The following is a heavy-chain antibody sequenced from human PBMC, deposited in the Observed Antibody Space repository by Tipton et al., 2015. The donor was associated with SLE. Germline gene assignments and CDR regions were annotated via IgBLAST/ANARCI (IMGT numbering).Heavy chain of an antibody. V-gene: IGHV4-39*07. CDR1: TFSSYA. J-gene: IGHJ5*02. Sequence: TFSSYAMSWVRQAPGKGLEWIGRIYYSGSTYYNPSLKSRVTISVDTSKNQFSLKRSSLTAADTAVYYCAREWDPWGQGTLVTVSS. CDR3: AREWDP. CDR2: IYYSGST.